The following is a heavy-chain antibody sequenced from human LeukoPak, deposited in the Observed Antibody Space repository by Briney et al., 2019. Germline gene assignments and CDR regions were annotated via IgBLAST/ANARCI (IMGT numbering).Heavy chain of an antibody. Sequence: SETLSLTCSVSGGSISSYYWNWIRQPAGKGLEWIGRISPSGSTNYSPSLKSRVTMSLATSKNQVSLRLTSVTAADTVIYYCARDENRITIFGVVISVWFDPWGPGTLVTVSS. V-gene: IGHV4-4*07. CDR2: ISPSGST. CDR1: GGSISSYY. D-gene: IGHD3-3*01. CDR3: ARDENRITIFGVVISVWFDP. J-gene: IGHJ5*02.